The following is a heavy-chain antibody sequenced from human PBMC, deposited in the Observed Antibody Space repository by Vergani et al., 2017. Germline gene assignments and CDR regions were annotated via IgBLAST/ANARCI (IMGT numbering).Heavy chain of an antibody. Sequence: QVQLQESGPGLVKPSQTLSLTCTVSGDSMNSDDFYWSWIRQPPGKGLEWIGNIFYSGSTYYNPSLKSRLTLSVALSKNLFSLKLNSVTAADSAVYYCARFTWHDIDYWGQGTLVTVSS. D-gene: IGHD1-1*01. CDR2: IFYSGST. J-gene: IGHJ4*02. V-gene: IGHV4-30-4*01. CDR3: ARFTWHDIDY. CDR1: GDSMNSDDFY.